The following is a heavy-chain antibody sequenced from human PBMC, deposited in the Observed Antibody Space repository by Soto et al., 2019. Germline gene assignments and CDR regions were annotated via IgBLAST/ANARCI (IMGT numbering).Heavy chain of an antibody. J-gene: IGHJ4*02. D-gene: IGHD2-15*01. CDR3: ARVKGDIVVVAATHDY. V-gene: IGHV3-7*05. CDR1: GFTFSSYW. CDR2: IKQDGSEK. Sequence: GGSLRLSCAASGFTFSSYWMSWVRQAPGKGLEWVANIKQDGSEKYYVDSVKGRFTISRDNAKNSLYLQMNSLRAEDTAVYYCARVKGDIVVVAATHDYWGQGTLVNVSS.